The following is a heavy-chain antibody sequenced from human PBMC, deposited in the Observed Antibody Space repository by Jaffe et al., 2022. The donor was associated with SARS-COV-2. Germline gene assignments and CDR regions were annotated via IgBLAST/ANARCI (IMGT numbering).Heavy chain of an antibody. CDR3: AKRRDASSNLWGHFDY. CDR1: GFTLRTYA. Sequence: EVQLLQSGGGLVQPGGSLRLSCVASGFTLRTYAMYWVRQIPGKGLQYVSGMSISGNSYYADAVKGRFTISRDNLMNTLYLHMNNLRAEDTALYYCAKRRDASSNLWGHFDYWGQGILVTVSS. CDR2: MSISGNS. V-gene: IGHV3-23*01. D-gene: IGHD7-27*01. J-gene: IGHJ4*02.